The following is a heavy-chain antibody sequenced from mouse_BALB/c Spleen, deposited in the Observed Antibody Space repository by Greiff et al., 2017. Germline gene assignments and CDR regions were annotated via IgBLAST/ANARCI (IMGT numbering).Heavy chain of an antibody. Sequence: QVPVKQSEPELWKLGALVRLSCRPFVKPLPSYVINGVKQRPGRGLGWFGWIYPGDGSTKYNEKFKGKATLTADKSPSTAYMQLSSLTSENSAVYFCARGYYGSWFAYWGQGTLVTVSA. CDR1: VKPLPSYV. D-gene: IGHD1-1*01. J-gene: IGHJ3*01. CDR3: ARGYYGSWFAY. V-gene: IGHV1S56*01. CDR2: IYPGDGST.